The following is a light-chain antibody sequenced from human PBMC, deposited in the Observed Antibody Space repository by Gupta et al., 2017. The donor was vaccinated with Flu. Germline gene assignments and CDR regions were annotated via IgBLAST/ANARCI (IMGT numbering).Light chain of an antibody. CDR2: AAS. Sequence: GDRVTISCRASETIVIDLDWYQQKPGRVPKLFISAASTLESGVPSRFSGGGSGTDFTLTISSLQPEDFATYYCQKYNRAPYNFGQGTKLEIK. CDR1: ETIVID. J-gene: IGKJ2*01. CDR3: QKYNRAPYN. V-gene: IGKV1-27*01.